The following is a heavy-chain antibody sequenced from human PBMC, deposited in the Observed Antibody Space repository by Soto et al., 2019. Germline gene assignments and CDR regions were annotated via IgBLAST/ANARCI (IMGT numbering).Heavy chain of an antibody. Sequence: QPGGSLRLSWAASGFTFSSYAMHWVRQAPGKGLEWVAVISYDGSNKYYADSVKGRFTISRDNSKNTLYLQMNSLRAEDTAVYYCARGXDYYDSSGYLENGPVDYWGQGTLVTVSS. D-gene: IGHD3-22*01. V-gene: IGHV3-30-3*01. CDR2: ISYDGSNK. CDR1: GFTFSSYA. CDR3: ARGXDYYDSSGYLENGPVDY. J-gene: IGHJ4*02.